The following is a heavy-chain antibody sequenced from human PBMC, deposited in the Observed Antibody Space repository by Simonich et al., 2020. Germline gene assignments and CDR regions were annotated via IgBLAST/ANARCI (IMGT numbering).Heavy chain of an antibody. CDR2: INPSGGST. J-gene: IGHJ2*01. D-gene: IGHD6-13*01. Sequence: QVQLVQSGAEVKKPGASVKVSCKASGYTFTSYYMHWVRQAPGQGLEWMGIINPSGGSTSYAQKFQGRVTMTRDTSTSTVYMELSSLRSEDTAVYYCARDDRQQLENWYFDLWGRGTLVTVSS. CDR1: GYTFTSYY. CDR3: ARDDRQQLENWYFDL. V-gene: IGHV1-46*01.